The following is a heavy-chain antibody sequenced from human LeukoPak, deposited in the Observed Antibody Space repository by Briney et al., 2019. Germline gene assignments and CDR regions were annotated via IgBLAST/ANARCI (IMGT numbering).Heavy chain of an antibody. V-gene: IGHV1-18*01. CDR1: GYTFTSYG. CDR2: ISAYNGNT. J-gene: IGHJ4*02. D-gene: IGHD3-22*01. CDR3: ARDFRPPAAAYYYDSSGLDY. Sequence: ASVKVSCKASGYTFTSYGISWVRQAPGQGLEWMGWISAYNGNTNYAQKLQGRVTMTTDTSTSTAYMELRSLRSDDTAVYYCARDFRPPAAAYYYDSSGLDYWGQGTLVTVSS.